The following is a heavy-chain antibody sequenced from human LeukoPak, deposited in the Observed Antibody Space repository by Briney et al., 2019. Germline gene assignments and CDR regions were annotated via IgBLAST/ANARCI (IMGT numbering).Heavy chain of an antibody. CDR2: VYYSGST. CDR3: ARDLGRYNYFDS. D-gene: IGHD1-26*01. V-gene: IGHV4-31*01. CDR1: GGSITRVAYY. Sequence: SETRSLTSTVSGGSITRVAYYWTWIRHHPGKGLEWIGYVYYSGSTYYNPSLKTPGTISRHMSQNKFSRTLSSVTAADTTTYYGARDLGRYNYFDSWGQGTLVIVSS. J-gene: IGHJ4*02.